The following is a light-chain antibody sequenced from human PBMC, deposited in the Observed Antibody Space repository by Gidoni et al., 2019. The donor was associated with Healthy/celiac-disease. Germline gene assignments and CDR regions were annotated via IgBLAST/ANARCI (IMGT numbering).Light chain of an antibody. CDR3: KQRSNWPPA. CDR2: DAS. V-gene: IGKV3-11*01. Sequence: EIVLTQSPATLSLSPGERATLSCRASQSVSSYLAWYQQKPGQAPRLLIYDASNRATGIPTRFSGSGSGTDFTLTISSLEPEDFAVYYCKQRSNWPPAFGHGTKVDIK. CDR1: QSVSSY. J-gene: IGKJ3*01.